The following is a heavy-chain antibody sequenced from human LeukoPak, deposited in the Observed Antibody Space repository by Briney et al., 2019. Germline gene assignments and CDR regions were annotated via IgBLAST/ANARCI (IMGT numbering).Heavy chain of an antibody. CDR2: TSGSGGST. D-gene: IGHD6-19*01. Sequence: GGSLRLSCAASGFTFSSYAMSWVRQAPGKGLEWVSATSGSGGSTYYADSVKGRFTFSRDNSKNTLYLQMNSLRAEDTAVYYCAKSRGIYDNSGWRTFDYWGQGTLVTVSS. CDR1: GFTFSSYA. CDR3: AKSRGIYDNSGWRTFDY. J-gene: IGHJ4*02. V-gene: IGHV3-23*01.